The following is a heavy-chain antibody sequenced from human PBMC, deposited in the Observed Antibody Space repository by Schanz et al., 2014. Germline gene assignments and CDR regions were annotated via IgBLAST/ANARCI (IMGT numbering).Heavy chain of an antibody. D-gene: IGHD3-16*01. CDR2: IIPSLGIP. CDR3: VRVPSRDVSFDL. J-gene: IGHJ2*01. V-gene: IGHV1-69*04. CDR1: GGTFSSFG. Sequence: VQLEQSGAEVKKPGSSVKVSCKASGGTFSSFGINWVRQAPGQGLEWMGRIIPSLGIPNYAQKFQGRVTFTADKSTSTAYMELRSLRSDDTAHYYCVRVPSRDVSFDLWGRGTLVTVSS.